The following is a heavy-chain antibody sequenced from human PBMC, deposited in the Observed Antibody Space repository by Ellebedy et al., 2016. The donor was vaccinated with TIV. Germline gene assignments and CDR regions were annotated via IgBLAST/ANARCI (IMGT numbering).Heavy chain of an antibody. Sequence: GESLKISCAASGFTFPNYDMQWVRQAPGKGLEWVSGISRSGPTYYADSVKGRFTISRDNSKNTLFLDMISVRAEDTALYYCAQGESGSFYRWGQGTLVTVSS. CDR2: ISRSGPT. CDR3: AQGESGSFYR. D-gene: IGHD1-26*01. J-gene: IGHJ4*02. CDR1: GFTFPNYD. V-gene: IGHV3-23*01.